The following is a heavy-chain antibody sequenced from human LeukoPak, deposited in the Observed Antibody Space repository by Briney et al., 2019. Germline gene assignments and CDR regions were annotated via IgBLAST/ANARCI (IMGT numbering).Heavy chain of an antibody. D-gene: IGHD6-19*01. CDR2: IYYSGST. J-gene: IGHJ4*02. CDR3: ARGAGWYDY. V-gene: IGHV4-59*01. CDR1: GASISSDY. Sequence: PSETLSLTCTVSGASISSDYLSWIRQPPGKGLEWMGYIYYSGSTKYNPSLKSRVTISVDTSKNPFSLKLSSVTAADTAVYYCARGAGWYDYWGQGALVTVSS.